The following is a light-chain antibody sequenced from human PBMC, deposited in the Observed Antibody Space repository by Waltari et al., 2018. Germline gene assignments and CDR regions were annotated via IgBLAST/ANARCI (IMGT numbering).Light chain of an antibody. CDR2: EVS. V-gene: IGLV2-18*02. Sequence: QSALTQPPPVSGPPGQSVTISCTGTSSDVGRYTRVPWYQQFPGTAPKLMIYEVSNPPSGVPDRFSGSKSGNTASLTISGLQAEDEADYYCSSFTFRSTGVFGGGTKVTIL. J-gene: IGLJ3*02. CDR1: SSDVGRYTR. CDR3: SSFTFRSTGV.